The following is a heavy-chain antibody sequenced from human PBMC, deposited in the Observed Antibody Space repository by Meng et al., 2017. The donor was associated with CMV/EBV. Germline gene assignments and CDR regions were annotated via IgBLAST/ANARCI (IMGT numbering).Heavy chain of an antibody. Sequence: AGSRFTSYWISLVRQMPGEGLEWMGRIDPGDTYTNYSPSFQGHVTISADKSISTAYLQWSSLKASDTAMYYCASQTYGDAWDYFDYWGQGTLVTVSS. D-gene: IGHD4-17*01. CDR3: ASQTYGDAWDYFDY. J-gene: IGHJ4*02. V-gene: IGHV5-10-1*01. CDR1: GSRFTSYW. CDR2: IDPGDTYT.